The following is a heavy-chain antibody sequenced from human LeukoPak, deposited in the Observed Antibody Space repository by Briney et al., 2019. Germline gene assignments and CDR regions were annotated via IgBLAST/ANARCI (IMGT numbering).Heavy chain of an antibody. CDR2: IFHTGHS. CDR1: GGSFSGGDCP. D-gene: IGHD3-10*01. CDR3: ARGFCGSGSHFDY. J-gene: IGHJ4*02. V-gene: IGHV4-30-2*01. Sequence: SQTLSLTCAVSGGSFSGGDCPWSWLRQPQGKGWEGVGNIFHTGHSSYTPSLRVRVTTSVDMSENQIALKLSPVTAADTAVYYCARGFCGSGSHFDYWGQGSLVTVSS.